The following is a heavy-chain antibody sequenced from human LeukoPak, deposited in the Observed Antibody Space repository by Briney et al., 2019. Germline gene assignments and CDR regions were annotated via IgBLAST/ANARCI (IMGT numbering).Heavy chain of an antibody. D-gene: IGHD3-3*01. J-gene: IGHJ4*02. CDR2: IGPNNGVT. Sequence: GASVKVSCKASGYTFTSYYMHWVRQAPGQGLEWMGWIGPNNGVTNYAQKFQGKVTMTRDTSINTAYMEVSSLRSDDTAVYYCARDIRPRVESFDYWGQGTLVTVSS. V-gene: IGHV1-2*02. CDR1: GYTFTSYY. CDR3: ARDIRPRVESFDY.